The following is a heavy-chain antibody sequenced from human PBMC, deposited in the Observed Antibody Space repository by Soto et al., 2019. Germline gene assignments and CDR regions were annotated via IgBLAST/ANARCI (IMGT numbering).Heavy chain of an antibody. CDR3: TSRPSGMTYHAVFDF. CDR1: VLTFSGHW. CDR2: IKPDGSET. D-gene: IGHD2-21*02. Sequence: GWSLRLSCASSVLTFSGHWMTWVRQTPGEGLQWVAAIKPDGSETFYVDSVKGRFTISRDNARNSLFLQMDSLRAEDTAVYYCTSRPSGMTYHAVFDFWGQGTLVTVSS. V-gene: IGHV3-7*03. J-gene: IGHJ4*02.